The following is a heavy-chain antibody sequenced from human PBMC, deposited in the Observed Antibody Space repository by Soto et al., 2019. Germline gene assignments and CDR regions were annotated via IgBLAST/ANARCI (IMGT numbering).Heavy chain of an antibody. CDR1: GGSISSGNW. CDR2: IYHSGST. D-gene: IGHD3-16*01. J-gene: IGHJ4*02. Sequence: SSETLSLTCAVSGGSISSGNWWSWVRQPPGKGLEWIGEIYHSGSTNYNPSLKSRVTISVDKSKNQFSLKLSSVTAADTAVYYCAREGGDGYNVDYWGQGTLVTVSS. V-gene: IGHV4-4*02. CDR3: AREGGDGYNVDY.